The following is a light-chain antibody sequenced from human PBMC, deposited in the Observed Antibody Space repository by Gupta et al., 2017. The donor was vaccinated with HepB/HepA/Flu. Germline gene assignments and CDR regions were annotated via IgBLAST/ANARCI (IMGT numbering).Light chain of an antibody. J-gene: IGLJ3*02. CDR3: QAWTSTALV. CDR1: KLDNRY. CDR2: QDT. V-gene: IGLV3-1*01. Sequence: SSELTQPPSVSVSPGPTATITCSGDKLDNRYTFWYQQKPGQSPVLVINQDTKRPSGIPERFSGSNSGNTATLTISGTQALDEADYYCQAWTSTALVFGGGTKLTVL.